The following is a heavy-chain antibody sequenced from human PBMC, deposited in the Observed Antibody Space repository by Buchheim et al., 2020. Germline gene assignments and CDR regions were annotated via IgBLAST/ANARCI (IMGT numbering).Heavy chain of an antibody. CDR3: ARGRAPMRRGAFDI. CDR2: INHSGST. D-gene: IGHD3-10*01. V-gene: IGHV4-34*01. CDR1: GGSFSGYY. J-gene: IGHJ3*02. Sequence: QVQLQQWGAGLLKPSETLSLTCAVYGGSFSGYYWSWIRQPPGKGLEWIGEINHSGSTNYHPSLKSRVTISIDTSKNQFSLKLSSVTAADTAVYYCARGRAPMRRGAFDIWGQGT.